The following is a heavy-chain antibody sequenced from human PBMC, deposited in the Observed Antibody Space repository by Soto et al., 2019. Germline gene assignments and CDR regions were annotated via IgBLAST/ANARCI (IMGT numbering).Heavy chain of an antibody. CDR2: ISSSSSTI. J-gene: IGHJ6*03. V-gene: IGHV3-48*01. CDR3: ARAHQYCSGGSCYAYYYYYYMDV. D-gene: IGHD2-15*01. CDR1: GFTFSSYS. Sequence: PGGSLRLSCAASGFTFSSYSMNWVRQAPGKGLEWVSYISSSSSTIYYADSVKGRFTISRDNAKNSLYLQMNSLRAEDTAVYYCARAHQYCSGGSCYAYYYYYYMDVWGKGTTVTVSS.